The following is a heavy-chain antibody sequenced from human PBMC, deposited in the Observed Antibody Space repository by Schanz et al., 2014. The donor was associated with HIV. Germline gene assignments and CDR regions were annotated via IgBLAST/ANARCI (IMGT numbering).Heavy chain of an antibody. CDR2: IWNDGTNK. Sequence: QVQLVESGGGVVQPGRSLRLSCAASGFTFSSYGMHWVRQAPGKGLEWVAVIWNDGTNKYHADSVKGRFTISRDNSKNTLFLQMGSLRAEDTALYYCAKGWDNYNNAWLGNWGQGTLVTVFS. J-gene: IGHJ4*02. D-gene: IGHD3-10*01. CDR3: AKGWDNYNNAWLGN. CDR1: GFTFSSYG. V-gene: IGHV3-33*06.